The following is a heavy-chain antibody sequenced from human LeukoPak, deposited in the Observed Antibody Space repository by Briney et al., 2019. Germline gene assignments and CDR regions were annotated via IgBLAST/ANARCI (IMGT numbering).Heavy chain of an antibody. Sequence: GGSLRLSCAASGFTFSSYAMSWVRQAPGKGLEWVSGISSSGGSTYYADSVKGRFTISRDNSKNTLYLQMNSLRAEDTAIYYCAKDWVRQNIVGATGAFDIWGQGTMVTVSS. CDR3: AKDWVRQNIVGATGAFDI. J-gene: IGHJ3*02. D-gene: IGHD1-26*01. V-gene: IGHV3-23*01. CDR2: ISSSGGST. CDR1: GFTFSSYA.